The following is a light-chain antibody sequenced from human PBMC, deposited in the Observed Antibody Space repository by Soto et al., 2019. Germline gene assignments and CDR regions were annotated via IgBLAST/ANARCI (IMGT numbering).Light chain of an antibody. Sequence: DIVMTQSPLSLPVTPGEPASISCRSSQSLLHSNGYNFLDWYLQKPGQSPQLLIHLGSNRASGVPDRFSGSGSGTDFTLKISRVQAEDVGVYYCMQALQTPPYTFGPGTKVEIK. CDR3: MQALQTPPYT. CDR2: LGS. V-gene: IGKV2-28*01. J-gene: IGKJ2*01. CDR1: QSLLHSNGYNF.